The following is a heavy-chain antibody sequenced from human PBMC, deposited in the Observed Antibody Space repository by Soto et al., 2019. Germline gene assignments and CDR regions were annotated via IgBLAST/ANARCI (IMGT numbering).Heavy chain of an antibody. Sequence: GGSLRLSCAASGFTFSSYAMSWVRQAPGKGLEWVSAISGSGGSTYYADSVKGRFTISRDNSKNTLYLQMNSLRAEDTAVYYCAKGVAARLSSNLFDYWGQGTLVTVSS. J-gene: IGHJ4*02. D-gene: IGHD6-6*01. CDR3: AKGVAARLSSNLFDY. CDR2: ISGSGGST. CDR1: GFTFSSYA. V-gene: IGHV3-23*01.